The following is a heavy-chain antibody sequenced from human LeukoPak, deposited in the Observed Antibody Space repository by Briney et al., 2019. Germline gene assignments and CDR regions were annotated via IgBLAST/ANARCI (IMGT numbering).Heavy chain of an antibody. CDR3: ARGLGATAYYYYYYMDV. CDR1: GYTFTGYY. CDR2: INPNSGGT. D-gene: IGHD1-26*01. J-gene: IGHJ6*03. V-gene: IGHV1-2*02. Sequence: ASVKVSCKASGYTFTGYYMHWVRQAPGQGLEWMGWINPNSGGTNYAQKFQGRDTMTRDTSISTAYMELSRLRSDDTAVYYCARGLGATAYYYYYYMDVWGKGTTVTVSS.